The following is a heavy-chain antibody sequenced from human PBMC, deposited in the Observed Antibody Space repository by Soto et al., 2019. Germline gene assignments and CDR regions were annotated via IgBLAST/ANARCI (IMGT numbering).Heavy chain of an antibody. CDR3: AKDVEMAHNYAFFDY. V-gene: IGHV3-23*01. D-gene: IGHD3-16*01. J-gene: IGHJ4*02. Sequence: AGGSLRLSCAASGFTFSSYAMSWVRQAPGKGLEWVSAISGSGGSTYYADSVKGRFTISRDNSKNTLYLQMNSLRAEDTAVYYCAKDVEMAHNYAFFDYWGQGTLVTVSS. CDR1: GFTFSSYA. CDR2: ISGSGGST.